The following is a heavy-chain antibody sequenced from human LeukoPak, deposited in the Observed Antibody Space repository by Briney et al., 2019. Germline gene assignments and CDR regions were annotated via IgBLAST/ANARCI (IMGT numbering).Heavy chain of an antibody. V-gene: IGHV3-23*01. D-gene: IGHD6-13*01. CDR3: AKDFDGSTWFGRNYMDV. CDR2: ISGSGGST. J-gene: IGHJ6*03. CDR1: GFTFSSYA. Sequence: GGSLRLSCAVSGFTFSSYAMCWVRQAPGKGLEWVSGISGSGGSTYYLDSVKGRFTISRDNSKNTLYLQMNSLRAEDTAVYYCAKDFDGSTWFGRNYMDVWGKGTTVTVSS.